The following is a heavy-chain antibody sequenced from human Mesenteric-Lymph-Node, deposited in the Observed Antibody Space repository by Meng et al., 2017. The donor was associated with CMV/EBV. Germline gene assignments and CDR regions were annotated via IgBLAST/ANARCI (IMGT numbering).Heavy chain of an antibody. Sequence: LRLSCTVSGGSISSYYWSWIRQHPGKGLEWIGYIYYSGSTYYNPSLKSRVTISVDTSKNQFSLKLSSVTAADTAVYYCARAGASYATSLFDYWGQGTLVTVSS. CDR1: GGSISSYY. D-gene: IGHD2-8*01. CDR3: ARAGASYATSLFDY. V-gene: IGHV4-31*03. J-gene: IGHJ4*02. CDR2: IYYSGST.